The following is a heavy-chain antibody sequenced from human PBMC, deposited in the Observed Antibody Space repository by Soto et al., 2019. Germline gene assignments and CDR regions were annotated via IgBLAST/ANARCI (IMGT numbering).Heavy chain of an antibody. CDR3: ASYPYCGGDCYSYLYYFDY. J-gene: IGHJ4*02. CDR2: IYYSGST. D-gene: IGHD2-21*02. V-gene: IGHV4-30-4*01. CDR1: GGSISSGDYY. Sequence: SETLSLTCTVSGGSISSGDYYWSWIRQPPGKGLEWIGYIYYSGSTYYNPSLKSRVTISVDTSKNQFSLKLSSVTAADTAVYYCASYPYCGGDCYSYLYYFDYWGQGTLVTVSS.